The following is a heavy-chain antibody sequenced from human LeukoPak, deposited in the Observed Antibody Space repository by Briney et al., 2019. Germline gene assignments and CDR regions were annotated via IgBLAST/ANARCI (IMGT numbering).Heavy chain of an antibody. D-gene: IGHD4-23*01. J-gene: IGHJ4*02. V-gene: IGHV3-74*03. Sequence: GGSLRLACAASGFTFSSYWMHWVRQAPGKGLVWVSRIKSAGSSIMYADSVKGRFTISRDNAKNTLYLQMNSLRAEDTAVYYCTRDLDYGGKSNFDYWGQGTLVTVSS. CDR1: GFTFSSYW. CDR2: IKSAGSSI. CDR3: TRDLDYGGKSNFDY.